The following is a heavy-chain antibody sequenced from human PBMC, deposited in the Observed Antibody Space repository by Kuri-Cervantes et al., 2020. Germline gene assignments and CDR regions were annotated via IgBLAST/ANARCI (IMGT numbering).Heavy chain of an antibody. V-gene: IGHV4-59*01. Sequence: SETLSLTCNVSGDSIGSYYWTWIRQAPGKGVGWVGSIHYGGSTKYNPSLKTRVTMFVDTSKNQFSLKVTSVTAADTAVYYCARASRAGVVAAGTWFDPWGQGSLVTVSS. CDR1: GDSIGSYY. J-gene: IGHJ5*02. CDR3: ARASRAGVVAAGTWFDP. CDR2: IHYGGST. D-gene: IGHD6-13*01.